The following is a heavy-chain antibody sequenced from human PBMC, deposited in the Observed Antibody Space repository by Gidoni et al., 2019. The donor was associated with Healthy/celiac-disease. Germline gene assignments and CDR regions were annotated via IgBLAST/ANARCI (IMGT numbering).Heavy chain of an antibody. D-gene: IGHD6-13*01. V-gene: IGHV3-64D*09. CDR2: ISSNGGST. CDR1: GFTFSSYA. Sequence: EVQLVESGGGLVQPGGSLRISCSASGFTFSSYAMHWVRQAPGKGLEYVSAISSNGGSTYYADSVKGRFTISRDNSKNTLYLQMSSLRAEDTAVYYCVKDGIEYSSSWYVWFDPWGQGTLVTVSS. CDR3: VKDGIEYSSSWYVWFDP. J-gene: IGHJ5*02.